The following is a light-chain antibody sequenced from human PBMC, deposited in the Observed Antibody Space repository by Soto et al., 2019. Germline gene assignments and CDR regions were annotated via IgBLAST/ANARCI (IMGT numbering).Light chain of an antibody. V-gene: IGLV2-14*01. CDR1: RSDVGGYNY. CDR3: SSYTSSSTLV. CDR2: EGN. Sequence: QSALTQPASVSGSPGQSITMSCTGTRSDVGGYNYVSWYQQHPGKAPKLMIYEGNTRPSGVSNRFSGSKSGNTASLTISGLQAQDEADYYCSSYTSSSTLVFGTGTKLTVL. J-gene: IGLJ1*01.